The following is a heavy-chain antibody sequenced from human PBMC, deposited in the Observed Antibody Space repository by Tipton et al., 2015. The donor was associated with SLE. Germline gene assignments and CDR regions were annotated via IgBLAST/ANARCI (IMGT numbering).Heavy chain of an antibody. CDR2: IYPGDSDT. CDR1: GYSFTSYW. V-gene: IGHV5-51*03. Sequence: QLVQSGAEVKKPGESLKISCKGSGYSFTSYWIGWVRQMPGKGLEWMGIIYPGDSDTRYSPSFQGQVTISADKSISTAYLQWSSLKASDTAMYYCARARFSSYPAYYFDYWGQGTLVTVSS. J-gene: IGHJ4*02. D-gene: IGHD3-22*01. CDR3: ARARFSSYPAYYFDY.